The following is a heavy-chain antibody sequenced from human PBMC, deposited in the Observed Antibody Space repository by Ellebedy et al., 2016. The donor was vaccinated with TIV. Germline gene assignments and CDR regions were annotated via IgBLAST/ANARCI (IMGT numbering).Heavy chain of an antibody. J-gene: IGHJ4*02. CDR3: AKIGGSSWPSPKYSSGWYVDY. D-gene: IGHD6-19*01. Sequence: GGSLRLSCAASGFTFSSYAMSWVRQAPGKGLEWVSAISGSGGSTYYADSVKGRFTISRDNSKNTLYLQMNSLRAEDTAVYYCAKIGGSSWPSPKYSSGWYVDYWGQGTLVTVSS. V-gene: IGHV3-23*01. CDR1: GFTFSSYA. CDR2: ISGSGGST.